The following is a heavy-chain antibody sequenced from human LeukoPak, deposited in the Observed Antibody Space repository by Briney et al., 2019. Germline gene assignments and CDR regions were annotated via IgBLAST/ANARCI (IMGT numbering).Heavy chain of an antibody. V-gene: IGHV4-31*03. CDR2: IYYSGST. CDR1: GGSISSGGYY. J-gene: IGHJ4*02. Sequence: SETLSLTCTVSGGSISSGGYYWRWIRQHPGKGLEWIGYIYYSGSTYYNPSLKSRVTISVDTSKNQFSLKLSSVTAADTAVYYCARDHYCSGGSCSTLRFDYWGQGTLVTVSS. CDR3: ARDHYCSGGSCSTLRFDY. D-gene: IGHD2-15*01.